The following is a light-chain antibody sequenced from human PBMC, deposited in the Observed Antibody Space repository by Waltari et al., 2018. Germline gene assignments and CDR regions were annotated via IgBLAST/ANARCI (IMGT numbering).Light chain of an antibody. V-gene: IGKV1-39*01. CDR3: QQSYSLPWT. Sequence: DIQMTQSPSSLSASVGDKVTITCRAGQTINKYLNWYQQKPGKAPRVLIYAASTLQSGVPSRFSGGRSGTDFTLTISSLQPEDFGTYFCQQSYSLPWTFGQGTKVEIE. J-gene: IGKJ1*01. CDR2: AAS. CDR1: QTINKY.